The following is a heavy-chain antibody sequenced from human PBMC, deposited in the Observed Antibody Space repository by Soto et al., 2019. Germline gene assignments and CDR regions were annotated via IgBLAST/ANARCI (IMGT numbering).Heavy chain of an antibody. V-gene: IGHV3-23*01. CDR3: ANLPTVTPHYYFDY. D-gene: IGHD4-17*01. J-gene: IGHJ4*02. Sequence: GGSLRLSCAASGFTFSSYAMSWVRQAPGKGLEWVSAISGSGGSTYYADSVKGRFTISRDNSKNTLYLQMNSLRAEDTAVYYCANLPTVTPHYYFDYWGQGTLVTVSS. CDR1: GFTFSSYA. CDR2: ISGSGGST.